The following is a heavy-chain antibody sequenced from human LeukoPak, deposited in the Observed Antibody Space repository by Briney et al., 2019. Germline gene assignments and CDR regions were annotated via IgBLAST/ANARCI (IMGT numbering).Heavy chain of an antibody. CDR2: INDRGHT. Sequence: PGGSLRLSCAASGFTVSSNYMSWVRQSPGKGLEWIGEINDRGHTNYNPSLESRVTISVDTSKKQFSLKLNSVTAADTAVYYCARDPTTVVTTPYYFDFWGQGTLVTVSS. V-gene: IGHV4-34*01. D-gene: IGHD4-23*01. CDR3: ARDPTTVVTTPYYFDF. J-gene: IGHJ4*02. CDR1: GFTVSSNY.